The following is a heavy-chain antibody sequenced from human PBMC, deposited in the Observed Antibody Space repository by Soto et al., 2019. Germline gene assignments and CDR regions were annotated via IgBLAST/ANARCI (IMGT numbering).Heavy chain of an antibody. V-gene: IGHV1-18*04. Sequence: QVQLVQSGAEVKKPGASVKVSCKASGYTFTNYGLAWVRQAPGQGLEWLGWITTWNHNTDYAQKVQGRVTMTTDTSANTAYMELRSLRSDDTDVYYCARRLRYYYASSPSPFDYWGQGTLVTV. CDR2: ITTWNHNT. CDR3: ARRLRYYYASSPSPFDY. J-gene: IGHJ4*02. CDR1: GYTFTNYG. D-gene: IGHD3-22*01.